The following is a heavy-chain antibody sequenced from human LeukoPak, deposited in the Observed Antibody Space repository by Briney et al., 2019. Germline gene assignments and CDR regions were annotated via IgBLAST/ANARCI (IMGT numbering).Heavy chain of an antibody. V-gene: IGHV1-2*02. CDR1: GYTFTGYY. CDR2: IDPNSGGT. CDR3: ARGRGSGTNHWYFDL. D-gene: IGHD1-7*01. Sequence: ASVKVSFKASGYTFTGYYMQWVRQAPGQGREWMGWIDPNSGGTKYAQKFQGRVTMTRDTSISTAYMDLSRLTSDDTAVYYCARGRGSGTNHWYFDLWGRGALVTVSS. J-gene: IGHJ2*01.